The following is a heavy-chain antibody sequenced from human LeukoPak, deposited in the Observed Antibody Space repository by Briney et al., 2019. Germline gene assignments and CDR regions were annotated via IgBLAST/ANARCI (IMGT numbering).Heavy chain of an antibody. Sequence: SETLSLTCTVSGGSISTTSYYWGWIRQPPGKGLECIGNIYYSGSTNYNPSLKSRVTISVLTSKNRFSLKLSSVTAADTAVYYCATLTGGDDAFDIWGQGTMVTVSS. CDR1: GGSISTTSYY. V-gene: IGHV4-39*07. J-gene: IGHJ3*02. D-gene: IGHD4-23*01. CDR3: ATLTGGDDAFDI. CDR2: IYYSGST.